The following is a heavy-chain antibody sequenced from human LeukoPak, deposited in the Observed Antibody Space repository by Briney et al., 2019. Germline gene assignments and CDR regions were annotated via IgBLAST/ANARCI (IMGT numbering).Heavy chain of an antibody. D-gene: IGHD5-18*01. CDR3: ASTDTAMVTIDY. CDR2: IYYSGST. J-gene: IGHJ4*02. V-gene: IGHV4-39*01. CDR1: GGSISSSSYY. Sequence: SETLSLTCTVSGGSISSSSYYWGWIRQPPGKGLEWIGSIYYSGSTYYNPSLKSRVTISVDTSKNQFSLKLSSVTAADTAVYYCASTDTAMVTIDYWGQGTLVTVSS.